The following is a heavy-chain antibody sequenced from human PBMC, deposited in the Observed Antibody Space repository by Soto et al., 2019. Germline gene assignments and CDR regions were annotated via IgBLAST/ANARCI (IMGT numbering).Heavy chain of an antibody. D-gene: IGHD2-15*01. CDR3: ARSQGGSSSLDIYYYYYYGMDV. CDR1: GGTFSSYA. J-gene: IGHJ6*02. V-gene: IGHV1-69*01. Sequence: QVQLVQSGAEVKKPGSSVKVSCKAPGGTFSSYAISWVRQAPGQGLEWMGGIIPIFGTAKYAQKFQGRVNNTADESTSTGYMELSSLRSEDTAVYYCARSQGGSSSLDIYYYYYYGMDVWGQGTTVTVSS. CDR2: IIPIFGTA.